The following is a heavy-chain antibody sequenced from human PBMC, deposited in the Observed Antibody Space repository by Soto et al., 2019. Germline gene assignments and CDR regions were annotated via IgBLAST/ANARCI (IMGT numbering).Heavy chain of an antibody. CDR3: FFDYYDSSGSVPLDAFDI. CDR1: GFTFSSYG. D-gene: IGHD3-22*01. V-gene: IGHV3-33*01. Sequence: PGGSLRLSCAASGFTFSSYGMHWVRQAPGKGLEWVAVIWYDGSNKYYADSVKGRFTISRDNSKNTLYLQMNSLRAEDTAVYYCFFDYYDSSGSVPLDAFDIWGQGTMVTVSS. CDR2: IWYDGSNK. J-gene: IGHJ3*02.